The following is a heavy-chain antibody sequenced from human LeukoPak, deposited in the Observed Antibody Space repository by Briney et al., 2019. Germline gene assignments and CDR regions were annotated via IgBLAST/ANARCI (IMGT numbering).Heavy chain of an antibody. J-gene: IGHJ2*01. CDR1: GGSFSGYY. CDR3: ARGYYSSGWYVPPGWYFDL. D-gene: IGHD6-19*01. CDR2: INHSGST. V-gene: IGHV4-34*01. Sequence: SETLSLTCAVYGGSFSGYYWSWIRQPPGKGLEWIGEINHSGSTNYNTSLKSRVTISVDTSKNQFSLKLSSVTAADTAVYYCARGYYSSGWYVPPGWYFDLWGRGTLVTVSS.